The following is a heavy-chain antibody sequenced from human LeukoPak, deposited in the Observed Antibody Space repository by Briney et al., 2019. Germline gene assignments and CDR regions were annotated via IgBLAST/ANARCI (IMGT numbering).Heavy chain of an antibody. Sequence: QPGGSLRLSCAASGFTFSNYWMSWVRQAPGKGLEWVANINQDGSEKSYVDSVEGRFTISRDNAKKSLYLHVNSLRAEDTAVYYCARDIYGGHDYWGQGTLVTVSS. CDR1: GFTFSNYW. CDR3: ARDIYGGHDY. CDR2: INQDGSEK. D-gene: IGHD2-21*01. V-gene: IGHV3-7*04. J-gene: IGHJ4*02.